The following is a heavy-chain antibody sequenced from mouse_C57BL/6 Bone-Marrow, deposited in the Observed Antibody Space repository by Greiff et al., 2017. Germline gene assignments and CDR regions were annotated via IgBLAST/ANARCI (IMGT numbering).Heavy chain of an antibody. CDR2: IYPGSGST. Sequence: QVQLKESGAELVKPGASVKMSCKASGYTFTSYWITWVKQRPGQGLAWIVDIYPGSGSTNYNEKFKSKAPLTVDTSSSTAYMQLSSLTSEDSAVYYCARWDYDAYWYFDVWGTGTTVTVSS. D-gene: IGHD2-4*01. CDR3: ARWDYDAYWYFDV. J-gene: IGHJ1*03. V-gene: IGHV1-55*01. CDR1: GYTFTSYW.